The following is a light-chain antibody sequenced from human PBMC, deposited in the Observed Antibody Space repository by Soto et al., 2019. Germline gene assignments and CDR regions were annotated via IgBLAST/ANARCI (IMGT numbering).Light chain of an antibody. CDR1: SSDVGGYNY. J-gene: IGLJ1*01. CDR2: DVS. Sequence: QSALTQPASVSGSPGQSITISCTGTSSDVGGYNYVSWYQQHPGKAPKVMIYDVSNRPSGVSNRFSGSKSGNTASLTISGLQTEDEADYYCSSYTSSNSHIFGTGTQLTVL. CDR3: SSYTSSNSHI. V-gene: IGLV2-14*03.